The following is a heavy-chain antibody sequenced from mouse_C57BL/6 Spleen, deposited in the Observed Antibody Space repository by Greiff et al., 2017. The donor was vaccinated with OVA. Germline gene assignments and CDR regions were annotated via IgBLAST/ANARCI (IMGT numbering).Heavy chain of an antibody. J-gene: IGHJ4*01. Sequence: EVQLQQSGPELVKPGASVKIPCKASGYTFTDYNMDWVKQSHGKSLEWIRDINPNNGGTIYNQKFKGKATLTVDKSSSTAYMELRSLTSEDTAVYYCARLYGNSDYYAMDYWGQGTSVTVSS. CDR1: GYTFTDYN. D-gene: IGHD2-1*01. V-gene: IGHV1-18*01. CDR2: INPNNGGT. CDR3: ARLYGNSDYYAMDY.